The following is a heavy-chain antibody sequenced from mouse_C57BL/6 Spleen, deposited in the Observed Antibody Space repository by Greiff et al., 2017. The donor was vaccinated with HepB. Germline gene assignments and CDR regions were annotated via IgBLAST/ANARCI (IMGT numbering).Heavy chain of an antibody. CDR1: GYTFTSYW. Sequence: QVQLQQPGAELVKPGASVKMSCKASGYTFTSYWITWVKQRPGQGLEWIGDIYPGSGSTNYNEKFKSKATLTVDTSSSTAYMQLSSLTSEDSAVYYCARYSPYYYGSDWYFGVWGTGTTVTVSS. J-gene: IGHJ1*03. CDR2: IYPGSGST. V-gene: IGHV1-55*01. D-gene: IGHD1-1*01. CDR3: ARYSPYYYGSDWYFGV.